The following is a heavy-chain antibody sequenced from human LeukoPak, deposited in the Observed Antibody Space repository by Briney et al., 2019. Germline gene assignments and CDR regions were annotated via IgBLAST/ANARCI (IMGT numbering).Heavy chain of an antibody. CDR3: ATDGMITFGGVIVIDPDY. D-gene: IGHD3-16*02. CDR1: GYTFTTYY. V-gene: IGHV1-46*01. CDR2: INPSGGST. Sequence: GALVKVSCKASGYTFTTYYMHWVRQAPGQGLEWMGIINPSGGSTSYAQKFQGRVTMTRDTSTSTVYMEVSSLRSEDTAVYYCATDGMITFGGVIVIDPDYWGQGTLVTVSS. J-gene: IGHJ4*02.